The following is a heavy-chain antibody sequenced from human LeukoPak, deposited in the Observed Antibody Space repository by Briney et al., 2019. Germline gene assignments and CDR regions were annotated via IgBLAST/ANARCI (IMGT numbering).Heavy chain of an antibody. CDR3: ATRYCSGTSCFRGAFDV. D-gene: IGHD2-2*01. CDR1: GFTVSGNY. J-gene: IGHJ3*01. CDR2: IYSGGDT. Sequence: GGSLRLSCAASGFTVSGNYMSWVRQAPGKGLEWVSLIYSGGDTYYADSVKGRFTISRDNSHNTLYLQMNNLRPDDTAVYYCATRYCSGTSCFRGAFDVWGQGTMVTVSS. V-gene: IGHV3-66*02.